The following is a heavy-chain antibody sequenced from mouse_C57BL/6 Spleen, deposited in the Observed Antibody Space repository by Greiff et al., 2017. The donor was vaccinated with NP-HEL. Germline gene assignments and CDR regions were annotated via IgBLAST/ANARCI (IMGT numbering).Heavy chain of an antibody. V-gene: IGHV1-9*01. CDR2: ILPGSGST. D-gene: IGHD1-1*01. CDR1: GYTFTGYW. Sequence: VQLQQSGAELMKPGASVKLSCKATGYTFTGYWIEWVKQRPGHGLEWIGEILPGSGSTNYNEKFKGKATFTADASSNTAYMQLSSLTTMDSSIYYSARAIFITTVVDYAMDYWGQGTSVTVSS. J-gene: IGHJ4*01. CDR3: ARAIFITTVVDYAMDY.